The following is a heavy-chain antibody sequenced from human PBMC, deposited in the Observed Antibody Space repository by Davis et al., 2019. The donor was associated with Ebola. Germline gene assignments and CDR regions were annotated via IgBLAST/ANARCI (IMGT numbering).Heavy chain of an antibody. J-gene: IGHJ6*02. CDR1: GFTFSSYA. D-gene: IGHD3-22*01. V-gene: IGHV3-30-3*01. Sequence: PSETLSLTCAASGFTFSSYAMHWVRRAPGKGLEWVAVISYDGSNKYYADSVKGRFTISRDNSKNTLYLQMNSLRAEDTAVYYCATASSDYHWYYAMDVWGQGTTVTVSS. CDR3: ATASSDYHWYYAMDV. CDR2: ISYDGSNK.